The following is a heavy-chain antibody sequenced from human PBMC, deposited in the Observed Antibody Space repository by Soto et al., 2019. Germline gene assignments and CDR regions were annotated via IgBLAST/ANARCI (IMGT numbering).Heavy chain of an antibody. D-gene: IGHD1-1*01. CDR1: GGSISSYY. CDR2: IYYSGST. J-gene: IGHJ5*02. V-gene: IGHV4-59*01. CDR3: ARGLDDYWFDP. Sequence: SETLSLTCTVSGGSISSYYWSWIRQPPGKGLEWIGYIYYSGSTNYNPSLKSRVTISVDTSKNQFSLKLSSVTAADTAVYYCARGLDDYWFDPWGQGTLVTVSS.